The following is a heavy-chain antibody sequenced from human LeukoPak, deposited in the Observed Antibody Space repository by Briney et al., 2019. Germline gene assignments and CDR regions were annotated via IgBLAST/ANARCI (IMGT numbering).Heavy chain of an antibody. CDR1: GFTFSSYA. V-gene: IGHV3-9*03. Sequence: GGSLRLSCAASGFTFSSYAMSWVRQAPGKGLEWVSGISWNGGTIDYADSVKGRFTISRDNAKNSLYLQMNSLRPEDMALYYCAKGPTYSSSSLFDYWGQGILVAVSS. CDR3: AKGPTYSSSSLFDY. J-gene: IGHJ4*02. CDR2: ISWNGGTI. D-gene: IGHD6-6*01.